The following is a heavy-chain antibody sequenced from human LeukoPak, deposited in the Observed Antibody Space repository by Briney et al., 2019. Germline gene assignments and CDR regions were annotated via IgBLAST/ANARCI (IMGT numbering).Heavy chain of an antibody. CDR1: GYTFTGYY. CDR3: AGDLRITMVRGVRIDWFDP. CDR2: INPNSGGT. J-gene: IGHJ5*02. D-gene: IGHD3-10*01. V-gene: IGHV1-2*02. Sequence: ASVKVSCKASGYTFTGYYMHWVRQAPGQGLEWMGWINPNSGGTNYAQKFQGRVTMTRDTSISTAYMELSRLRSDDTAVHYCAGDLRITMVRGVRIDWFDPWGQGTLVTVSS.